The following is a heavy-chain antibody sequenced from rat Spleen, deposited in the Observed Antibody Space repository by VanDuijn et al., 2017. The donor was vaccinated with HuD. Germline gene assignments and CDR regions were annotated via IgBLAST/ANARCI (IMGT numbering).Heavy chain of an antibody. CDR3: GRYFDY. J-gene: IGHJ2*01. V-gene: IGHV5-29*01. Sequence: EVQLVESDGGLVQPGRSLKLSCAASGFTFSDYAMAWVRQAPRKGLEWVATISFDGSSPLYGDSVKGRFTISRDNVESILYLQMDSLRSEDTATYYCGRYFDYWGQGVMVTVSS. CDR2: ISFDGSSP. CDR1: GFTFSDYA.